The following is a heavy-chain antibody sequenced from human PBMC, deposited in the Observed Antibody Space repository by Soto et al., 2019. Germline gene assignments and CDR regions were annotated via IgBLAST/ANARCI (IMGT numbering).Heavy chain of an antibody. CDR2: ISSSSSYI. D-gene: IGHD6-25*01. Sequence: EVQLVESGGGLVKPGGSLRLSCAASGFTFSSYSMNWVRQAPGKGLEWVSSISSSSSYIYYADSVKVRFTISRDNAKNSLYLQMNSLRAEDTAVYYCARMGSQRYYYYGMDVGGQGTTVTVSS. V-gene: IGHV3-21*01. CDR3: ARMGSQRYYYYGMDV. CDR1: GFTFSSYS. J-gene: IGHJ6*02.